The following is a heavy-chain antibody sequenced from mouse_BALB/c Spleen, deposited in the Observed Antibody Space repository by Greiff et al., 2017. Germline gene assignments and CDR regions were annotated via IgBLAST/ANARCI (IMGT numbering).Heavy chain of an antibody. D-gene: IGHD2-3*01. CDR1: GFTFSSYG. CDR2: ISSGGSYT. CDR3: ARQGDDGYYFDY. V-gene: IGHV5-6*02. J-gene: IGHJ2*01. Sequence: EVKLVESGGDLVKPGGSLKLSCAASGFTFSSYGMSWVRQTPDKRLEWVATISSGGSYTYYPDSVKGRFTISIDNAKNTLYLQMSSLKSEDTAMYYCARQGDDGYYFDYWGQGTTLTVSS.